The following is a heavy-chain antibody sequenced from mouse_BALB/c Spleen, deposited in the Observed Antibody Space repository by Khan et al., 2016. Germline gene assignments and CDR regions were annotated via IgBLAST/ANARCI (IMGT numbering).Heavy chain of an antibody. D-gene: IGHD1-1*01. CDR1: GYTFTNYG. CDR3: ARNYYGSSYAMDY. Sequence: QIQLVQSGPELKKPGETVKISCKASGYTFTNYGMNWVKQAPGKGLKWMGWINTYTGESTYDDDFKGRFAFSLETSVSTGYLQINNLKKEDTATYFCARNYYGSSYAMDYWGQGTSFTVSS. CDR2: INTYTGES. J-gene: IGHJ4*01. V-gene: IGHV9-3-1*01.